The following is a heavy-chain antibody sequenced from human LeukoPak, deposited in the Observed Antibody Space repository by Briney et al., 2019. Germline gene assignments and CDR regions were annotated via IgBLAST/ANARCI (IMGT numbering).Heavy chain of an antibody. CDR3: ALTPSYYDFWSGGLGWFDP. CDR1: GGSISSYY. Sequence: PSETLSLTCTVSGGSISSYYWSWIRQPPGKGLEWMGYIYYSGSTNYNPSPKSRVTISVDTSTNQFSLKLSSVTAADTAVYYCALTPSYYDFWSGGLGWFDPWGQGTLVTVSS. D-gene: IGHD3-3*01. CDR2: IYYSGST. V-gene: IGHV4-59*01. J-gene: IGHJ5*02.